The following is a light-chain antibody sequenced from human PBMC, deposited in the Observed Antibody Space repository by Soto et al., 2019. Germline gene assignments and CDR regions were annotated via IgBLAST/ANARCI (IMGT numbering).Light chain of an antibody. Sequence: EIVMTQSPGTLSVSPGERATLSCRASQGVGTNLAWYQQRPGQVPRLLIYGVSKRAPAIPPRFSGSGSGTDFTLSVSGLETEDFATYYCQQRTNSPPWTFGQGTRVELK. V-gene: IGKV3-11*01. CDR1: QGVGTN. J-gene: IGKJ1*01. CDR2: GVS. CDR3: QQRTNSPPWT.